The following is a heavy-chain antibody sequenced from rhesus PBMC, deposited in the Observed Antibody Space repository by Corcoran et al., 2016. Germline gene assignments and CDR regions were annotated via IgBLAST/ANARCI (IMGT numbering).Heavy chain of an antibody. J-gene: IGHJ2*01. D-gene: IGHD3-3*01. Sequence: QVQLQESGPGVVKPSETLSLTCAVSVGSITGAYDWSWIRQPPGKGLEWIGYIYGSSGRTNYNPALKNRATISKDASKNEFSLKLSSVTAADKAVYYCARKDCGSGWYFALWGPGTPITISS. CDR2: IYGSSGRT. CDR1: VGSITGAYD. V-gene: IGHV4-76*01. CDR3: ARKDCGSGWYFAL.